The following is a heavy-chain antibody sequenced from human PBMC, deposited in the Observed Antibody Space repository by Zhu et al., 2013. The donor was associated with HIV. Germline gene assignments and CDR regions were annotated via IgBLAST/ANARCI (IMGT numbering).Heavy chain of an antibody. J-gene: IGHJ3*02. D-gene: IGHD1-26*01. Sequence: QVQLQQWGAGLLKPSETLSLTCAVSRGSFSGYYWNWIRQHPGRGLEWIGYIYYSGSTYYNPSLKSRVTMSVDTSKNQFSLKLSSVTAADTAVYYCARDGKYSDAFDIWGQGTMVTVSS. V-gene: IGHV4-31*11. CDR3: ARDGKYSDAFDI. CDR1: RGSFSGYY. CDR2: IYYSGST.